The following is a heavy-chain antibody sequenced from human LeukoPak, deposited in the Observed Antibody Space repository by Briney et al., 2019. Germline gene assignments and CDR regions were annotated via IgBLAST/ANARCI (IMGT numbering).Heavy chain of an antibody. CDR2: IWYDGSNK. D-gene: IGHD4-17*01. Sequence: VGALRLSCAAPGFTFSSYGMHTGRAAPGERREWGSFIWYDGSNKYYADSVKGRFTISRDNSKNTLYLQMNSLRAEDTAVYYCARELYGDYSNWFDPWGQGTLVTVSS. V-gene: IGHV3-33*01. CDR1: GFTFSSYG. J-gene: IGHJ5*02. CDR3: ARELYGDYSNWFDP.